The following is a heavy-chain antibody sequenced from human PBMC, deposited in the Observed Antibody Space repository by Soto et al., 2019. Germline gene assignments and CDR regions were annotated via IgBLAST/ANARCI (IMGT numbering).Heavy chain of an antibody. D-gene: IGHD1-1*01. Sequence: EVQLVESGGGLTQPGWSLRLSCVVSGFIVSSSHMIWVRQAPGKGLEGVSILYNHGKTNYVDSVKGRFTITRDNSKHTVYLQMNILSVEDTAVYYCARLTEAERHWGQGSLVTVSS. V-gene: IGHV3-53*01. CDR3: ARLTEAERH. J-gene: IGHJ4*02. CDR1: GFIVSSSH. CDR2: LYNHGKT.